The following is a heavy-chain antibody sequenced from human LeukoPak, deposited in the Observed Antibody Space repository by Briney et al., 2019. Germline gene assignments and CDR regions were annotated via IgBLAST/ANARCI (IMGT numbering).Heavy chain of an antibody. CDR1: GYTFTSHG. V-gene: IGHV1-18*01. J-gene: IGHJ4*02. Sequence: ASVKVSCKASGYTFTSHGINWLRQAPGQGLEWMGWVSGYNGNTDYAQKFQGRVTMTTDRSTNTVYMELRSLRSDDTAVYYCAAYDFWSGGDFDYWGQGTLVTVSS. CDR3: AAYDFWSGGDFDY. CDR2: VSGYNGNT. D-gene: IGHD3-3*01.